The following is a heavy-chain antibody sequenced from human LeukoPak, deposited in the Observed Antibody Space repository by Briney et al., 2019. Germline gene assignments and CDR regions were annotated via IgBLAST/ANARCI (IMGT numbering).Heavy chain of an antibody. D-gene: IGHD4/OR15-4a*01. CDR1: GFTFSSYG. V-gene: IGHV3-53*01. CDR3: ARRAGAYSHPYDY. CDR2: IYSDST. Sequence: PGGTLRLSCAASGFTFSSYGMSWVRQAPGKGLEWVSFIYSDSTHYSDSVKGRFTISIDNSKNTLYLQMNSLRAEDTAVYYCARRAGAYSHPYDYWGQGTLVTVSS. J-gene: IGHJ4*02.